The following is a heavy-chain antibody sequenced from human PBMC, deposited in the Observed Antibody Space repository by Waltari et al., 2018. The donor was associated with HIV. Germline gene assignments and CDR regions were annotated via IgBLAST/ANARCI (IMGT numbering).Heavy chain of an antibody. CDR3: ARRRWAAEYHDY. D-gene: IGHD2-15*01. J-gene: IGHJ4*02. Sequence: QLQLQESGPGLVKPSETLSLTCTVSGGSISSSSYYWGWIRQPPGKGLEWIGSIYYSGSTYYNPSLKSRVTISVDTSKNQFSLKLSSVTAADTAVYYCARRRWAAEYHDYWGQGTLVTVSS. CDR2: IYYSGST. CDR1: GGSISSSSYY. V-gene: IGHV4-39*01.